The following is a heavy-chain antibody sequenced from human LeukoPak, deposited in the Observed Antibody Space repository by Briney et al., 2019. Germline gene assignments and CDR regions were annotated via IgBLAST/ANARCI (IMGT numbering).Heavy chain of an antibody. J-gene: IGHJ4*02. D-gene: IGHD4-17*01. CDR3: ARTGSYGDYVTFDY. CDR1: GYTXTGYY. V-gene: IGHV1-2*02. Sequence: GASLTVSCTASGYTXTGYYMHWVRQAPGQGLEWMGWINPNSGGTNYAQNFQGRVTMTRYTSISTAYMELSRLRSDDTAVYYCARTGSYGDYVTFDYWGQGTLVTVSS. CDR2: INPNSGGT.